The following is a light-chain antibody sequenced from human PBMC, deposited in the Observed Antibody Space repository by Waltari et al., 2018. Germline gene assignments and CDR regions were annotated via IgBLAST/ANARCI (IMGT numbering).Light chain of an antibody. Sequence: DIQMTQSPSSVSASVGDTVTITCRASQDIINWLAWFQQKPGKTPKLQISAASSLRSGVPSRFSGSGFGTDFTLTISNLQPEDFAIYYCQKADSFPPYTFGQGTKVEIK. CDR2: AAS. CDR1: QDIINW. CDR3: QKADSFPPYT. V-gene: IGKV1-12*01. J-gene: IGKJ2*01.